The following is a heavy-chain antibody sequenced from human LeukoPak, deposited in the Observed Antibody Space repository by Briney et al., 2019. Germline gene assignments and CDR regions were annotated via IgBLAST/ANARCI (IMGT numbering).Heavy chain of an antibody. CDR1: GGSMSSFY. Sequence: SETLSLTCTVSGGSMSSFYWSWIRQPPGKGLEWIGYIYYSGSTSGSTNYNPSLKSRVSISVDTSKNQFSLKLGSVTAADTAVYYCARRGSGTYRLDYWGQGTLVTVSS. V-gene: IGHV4-59*01. CDR2: IYYSGSTSGST. CDR3: ARRGSGTYRLDY. D-gene: IGHD3-10*01. J-gene: IGHJ4*02.